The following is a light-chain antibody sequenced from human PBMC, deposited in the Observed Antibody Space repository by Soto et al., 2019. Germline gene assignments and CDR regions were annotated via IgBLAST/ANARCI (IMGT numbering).Light chain of an antibody. CDR1: SSDVGTYNL. Sequence: QSALTQPASVSGSPGQSVTISCTGTSSDVGTYNLVSWYQQHPAKAPQLLIYEGSKRPSGVSNRFSGSKSGNTASLTISGLQAEDEADYYCSSYAGDATSDVVFGGGIKLTVL. V-gene: IGLV2-23*01. CDR2: EGS. CDR3: SSYAGDATSDVV. J-gene: IGLJ2*01.